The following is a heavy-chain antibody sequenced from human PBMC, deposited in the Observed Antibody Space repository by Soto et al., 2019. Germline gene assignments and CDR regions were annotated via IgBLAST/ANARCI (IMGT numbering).Heavy chain of an antibody. Sequence: SEALSLTCAVYGVSFRGYYWGWVRQPPGKGLEWIGEINHSGSTNYNPSLKSRVTISVDTSKNQFSLKLSSVTAADTAVYYCARDGTDPPYYDILTGSIGFDPWGQGTLVTVSS. D-gene: IGHD3-9*01. CDR2: INHSGST. J-gene: IGHJ5*02. V-gene: IGHV4-34*09. CDR1: GVSFRGYY. CDR3: ARDGTDPPYYDILTGSIGFDP.